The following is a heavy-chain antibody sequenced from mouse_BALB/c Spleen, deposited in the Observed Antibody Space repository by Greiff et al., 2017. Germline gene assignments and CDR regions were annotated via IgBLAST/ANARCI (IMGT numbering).Heavy chain of an antibody. J-gene: IGHJ2*01. CDR2: IRNKANGYTT. Sequence: EVQGVESGGGLVQPGGSLRLSCATSGFTFTDYYMSWVRQPPGKALEWLGFIRNKANGYTTEYSASVKGRFTISRDNSQSILYLQMNTLRAEDSATYYCARKLGQDYFDYWGQGTTLTVSS. V-gene: IGHV7-3*02. D-gene: IGHD4-1*01. CDR3: ARKLGQDYFDY. CDR1: GFTFTDYY.